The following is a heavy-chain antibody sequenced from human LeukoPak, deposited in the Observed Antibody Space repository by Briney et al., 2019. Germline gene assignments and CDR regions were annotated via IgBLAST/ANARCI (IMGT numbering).Heavy chain of an antibody. CDR1: GYTFTGYY. J-gene: IGHJ5*02. Sequence: ASVKVSCKASGYTFTGYYMHWVRQAPGQGLEWMGWINPNSGGTNYAQKFQGRVTMTRDTSISTAYMELSRLRSDDTAVYYCARAGDYYGSGSYPSWGQGTLVTVSS. V-gene: IGHV1-2*02. CDR3: ARAGDYYGSGSYPS. D-gene: IGHD3-10*01. CDR2: INPNSGGT.